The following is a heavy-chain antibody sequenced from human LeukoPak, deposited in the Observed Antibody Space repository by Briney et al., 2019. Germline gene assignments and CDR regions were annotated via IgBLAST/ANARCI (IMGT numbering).Heavy chain of an antibody. CDR2: IKQDGSEK. CDR1: GFTFSSYW. J-gene: IGHJ4*02. Sequence: GGSLRLSCAGSGFTFSSYWMTWVRQAPGKGLEWVANIKQDGSEKNYVDSVKGRFIISRDNARKSLYLQMNSLRAEDTAVYYCAINDYGEFDYWGQGTLVTVSS. CDR3: AINDYGEFDY. D-gene: IGHD4-17*01. V-gene: IGHV3-7*01.